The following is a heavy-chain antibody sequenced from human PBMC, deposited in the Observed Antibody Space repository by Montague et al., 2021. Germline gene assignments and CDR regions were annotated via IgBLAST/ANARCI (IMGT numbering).Heavy chain of an antibody. J-gene: IGHJ3*02. CDR1: GDSISSGGYY. CDR2: IYHSGSA. D-gene: IGHD3-22*01. CDR3: AREISADYYDSSGHAFDI. Sequence: TLSLTCVVSGDSISSGGYYWSWIRQPPGKGLEWIGCIYHSGSASYNPSLKSRVIISVDRAKNHFSLKLSSVTAADTAVYYCAREISADYYDSSGHAFDIWGQGTMVTVSS. V-gene: IGHV4-30-2*01.